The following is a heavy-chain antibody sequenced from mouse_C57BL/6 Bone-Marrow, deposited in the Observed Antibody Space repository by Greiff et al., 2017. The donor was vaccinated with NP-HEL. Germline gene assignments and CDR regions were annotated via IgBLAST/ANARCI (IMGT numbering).Heavy chain of an antibody. D-gene: IGHD1-1*01. Sequence: EVKLVESGGDLVKPGGSLKLSCAASGFTFSSYGMSWVRQTPDKRLEWVATISSGGSYTYYPDSVKGRFTISRDNAKNTLYLQMSSLKSEDTAMYYCARMGYYYGTFAYWGQGTLVTVSA. CDR2: ISSGGSYT. V-gene: IGHV5-6*02. CDR1: GFTFSSYG. CDR3: ARMGYYYGTFAY. J-gene: IGHJ3*01.